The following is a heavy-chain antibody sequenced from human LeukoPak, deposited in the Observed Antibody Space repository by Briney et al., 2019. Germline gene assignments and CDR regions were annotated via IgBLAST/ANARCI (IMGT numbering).Heavy chain of an antibody. CDR3: AKDRGYSGSYFAFDI. V-gene: IGHV3-9*03. CDR2: ISWNSGST. D-gene: IGHD1-26*01. J-gene: IGHJ3*02. CDR1: GFIFDDYA. Sequence: GGSLRLSCAASGFIFDDYAMHWVRQAPGGGLEWVSGISWNSGSTGYADSVKGRFTISRDNAKNSLYLQMNSLRAEDMALYYCAKDRGYSGSYFAFDIWGQGTMVTVSS.